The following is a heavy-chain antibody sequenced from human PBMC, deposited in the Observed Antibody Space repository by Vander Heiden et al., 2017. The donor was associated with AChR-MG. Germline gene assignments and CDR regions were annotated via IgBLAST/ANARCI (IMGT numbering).Heavy chain of an antibody. CDR1: GFTFSSYA. V-gene: IGHV3-30-3*01. CDR2: ISYDGSNK. J-gene: IGHJ6*02. D-gene: IGHD2-15*01. Sequence: QVQLVESGGGVVQPGRSLRLSCAASGFTFSSYAMHWVRQAPGKGLEWVAVISYDGSNKYYADSVKGGFTISRDNSKNTLYLQMNSLRAEDTAVYYCARDRIAGTLPSHGMDVWGQGTTVTVSS. CDR3: ARDRIAGTLPSHGMDV.